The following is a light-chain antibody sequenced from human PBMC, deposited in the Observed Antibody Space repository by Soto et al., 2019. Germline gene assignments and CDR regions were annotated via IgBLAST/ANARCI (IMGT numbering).Light chain of an antibody. CDR1: SSNIANNP. V-gene: IGLV1-44*01. CDR2: SNS. J-gene: IGLJ1*01. CDR3: AAWDDSLNGYV. Sequence: QPVLTQPPSASGTPGQRVTISCSGSSSNIANNPVSWYQQLPRTAPKVVIYSNSQRPSGVPDRFSGSKSGTSASLAISGLQSEDEADYYCAAWDDSLNGYVFGTGTKVTVL.